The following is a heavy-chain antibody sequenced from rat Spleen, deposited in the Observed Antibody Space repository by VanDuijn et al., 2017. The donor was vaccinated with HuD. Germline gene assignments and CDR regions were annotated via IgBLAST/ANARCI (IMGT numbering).Heavy chain of an antibody. CDR1: GFTFSHYY. CDR3: VRLLGAPDWYFDF. D-gene: IGHD5-1*01. V-gene: IGHV5-27*01. CDR2: ISTGGGTT. J-gene: IGHJ1*01. Sequence: EVQLVESGGGLVQPGRSLKLSCAVSGFTFSHYYMAWVRQAPTKGLEWVAYISTGGGTTYYRDSVKGRFTISRDNAKSTLYLQMDSLRSEDTATYYCVRLLGAPDWYFDFWGPGTMVTVSS.